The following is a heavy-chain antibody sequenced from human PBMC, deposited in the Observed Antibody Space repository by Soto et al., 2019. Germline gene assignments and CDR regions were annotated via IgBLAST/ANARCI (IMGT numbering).Heavy chain of an antibody. D-gene: IGHD5-12*01. CDR1: GFTFSSYG. Sequence: GGSLRLSCAASGFTFSSYGMHWVRQAPGKGLEWVAVISYDGSNKYYADSVKGRFTISRDNSKNTLYLQMNSLRAEDTAVYYCASSFVATMIADYWGQGTLVTVSS. CDR2: ISYDGSNK. V-gene: IGHV3-30*03. CDR3: ASSFVATMIADY. J-gene: IGHJ4*02.